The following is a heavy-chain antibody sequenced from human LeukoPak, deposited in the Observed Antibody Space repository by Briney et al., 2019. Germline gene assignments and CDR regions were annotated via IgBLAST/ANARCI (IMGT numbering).Heavy chain of an antibody. CDR2: IYHSGST. D-gene: IGHD2-21*02. V-gene: IGHV4-4*02. J-gene: IGHJ4*02. CDR1: GGSISSSYW. Sequence: PSGTLSLTCAVSGGSISSSYWWSWVRQSPGKGLEWIGEIYHSGSTNYNPSLKSRVTISVDKSKNQFSLKLSSVTAADTAVYYCARGGEPEAYCGGDCYSFDYWGQGTLVTVSS. CDR3: ARGGEPEAYCGGDCYSFDY.